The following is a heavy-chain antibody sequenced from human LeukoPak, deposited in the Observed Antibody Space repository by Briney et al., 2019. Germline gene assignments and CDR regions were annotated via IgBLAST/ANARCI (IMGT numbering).Heavy chain of an antibody. CDR1: GFAFSTYT. V-gene: IGHV3-30*04. J-gene: IGHJ6*03. Sequence: PGGSLRLSCAASGFAFSTYTMHWVRQAPGKGPEWVAVISYDETHKYYGDAVGGRFTISRDNSKNTLYLQMNSLRAEDTAVYYCAKGSWDYYYYYMDVWGKGTTVTVSS. CDR3: AKGSWDYYYYYMDV. D-gene: IGHD3-16*01. CDR2: ISYDETHK.